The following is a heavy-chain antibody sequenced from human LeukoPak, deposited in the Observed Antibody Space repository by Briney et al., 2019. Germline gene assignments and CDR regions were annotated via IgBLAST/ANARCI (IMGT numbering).Heavy chain of an antibody. D-gene: IGHD3-22*01. J-gene: IGHJ4*02. Sequence: SGPTLVKPTQTLTLTCTLSGFSLSTSGVGVGWIRQPPGKALEWLALIYWNDDKRYSPSLKSRLTITKDTSKNQVVLTMTNMDPVDTATYYCAHTKSVGYYYDSSGHFDYWGQGTLVTVSS. CDR1: GFSLSTSGVG. CDR2: IYWNDDK. CDR3: AHTKSVGYYYDSSGHFDY. V-gene: IGHV2-5*01.